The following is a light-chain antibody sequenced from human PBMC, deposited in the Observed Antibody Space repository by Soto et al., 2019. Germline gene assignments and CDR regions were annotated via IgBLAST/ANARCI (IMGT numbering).Light chain of an antibody. V-gene: IGKV3-15*01. CDR2: GAS. Sequence: EKVMTQSPAALSVSPGERATLSCRASQSVNSNLAWYQQKPSQAPRLLLYGASTRATGIPARFSGSASGTEFTLTISSLQSEDSAVYYCQQYNDWPLTFGGGTKVDIK. CDR1: QSVNSN. CDR3: QQYNDWPLT. J-gene: IGKJ4*01.